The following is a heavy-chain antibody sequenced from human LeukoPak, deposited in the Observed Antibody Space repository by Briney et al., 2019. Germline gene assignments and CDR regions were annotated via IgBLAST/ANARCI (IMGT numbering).Heavy chain of an antibody. V-gene: IGHV1-46*01. D-gene: IGHD3-10*01. J-gene: IGHJ3*02. CDR3: ARDSPGWNYGSGPDVFDI. CDR1: GYTFTSYY. CDR2: INPSGGST. Sequence: GASVKVSCKASGYTFTSYYMHWVRQAPGQGLEWMGIINPSGGSTSYAQKFQGRVTMTRDTSTSTVYMELSSLRSDDTAVYYCARDSPGWNYGSGPDVFDIWGQGTMVTVSS.